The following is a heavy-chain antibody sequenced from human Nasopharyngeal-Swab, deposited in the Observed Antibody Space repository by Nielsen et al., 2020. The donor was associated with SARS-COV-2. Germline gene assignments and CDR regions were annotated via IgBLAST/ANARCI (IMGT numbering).Heavy chain of an antibody. CDR3: ARGGSGFLHYVFDY. Sequence: SETLSLTCTVSGGSISSYYWSWIRQPPGKGLEWIGYIYYSGSTNYNPSLKSRATISVDTSKNQFSLKLSSVTAADTAVYYCARGGSGFLHYVFDYWGQRTLVTVSS. J-gene: IGHJ4*02. D-gene: IGHD6-19*01. CDR1: GGSISSYY. CDR2: IYYSGST. V-gene: IGHV4-59*01.